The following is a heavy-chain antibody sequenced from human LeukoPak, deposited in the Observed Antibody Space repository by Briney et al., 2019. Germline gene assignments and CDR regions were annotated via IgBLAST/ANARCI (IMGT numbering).Heavy chain of an antibody. J-gene: IGHJ4*02. V-gene: IGHV3-48*02. Sequence: PGGSLRLSCAASGFTFSSYSMNWVRQAPGKGLEWVSYISSSSSTIYYADSVKGRFTISRDNAKNSLYLQMNSLRDEDTAVYYCARAPTYYSGSYFRYFDYWGQGTLVTVSS. CDR3: ARAPTYYSGSYFRYFDY. CDR1: GFTFSSYS. D-gene: IGHD1-26*01. CDR2: ISSSSSTI.